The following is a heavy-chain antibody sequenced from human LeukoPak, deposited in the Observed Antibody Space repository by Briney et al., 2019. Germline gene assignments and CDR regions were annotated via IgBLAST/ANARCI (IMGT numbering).Heavy chain of an antibody. Sequence: VASVKVSCKASGGTFSSYAISWVRRAPGQGLEWMGGIIPIFGTANYAQKFQGRVTITADKSTSTAYMELSSLRSEDTAVYYCARAPRYGDYGDYYYYGMDVWGKGTTVTVSS. CDR2: IIPIFGTA. J-gene: IGHJ6*04. CDR3: ARAPRYGDYGDYYYYGMDV. CDR1: GGTFSSYA. V-gene: IGHV1-69*06. D-gene: IGHD4-17*01.